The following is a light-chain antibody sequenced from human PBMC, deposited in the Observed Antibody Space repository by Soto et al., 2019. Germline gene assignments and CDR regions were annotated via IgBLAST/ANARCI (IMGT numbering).Light chain of an antibody. Sequence: QSVLTQPASVSGSTGQSITISCTGTSSDVGGYNYVSWYQHHPGKAPKLIIYDVTNRPSGVSNPFSGSKSGNTASLTISGLQPEDEADYYCSSYTTSNTRQIVFGTGT. CDR1: SSDVGGYNY. CDR2: DVT. CDR3: SSYTTSNTRQIV. V-gene: IGLV2-14*03. J-gene: IGLJ1*01.